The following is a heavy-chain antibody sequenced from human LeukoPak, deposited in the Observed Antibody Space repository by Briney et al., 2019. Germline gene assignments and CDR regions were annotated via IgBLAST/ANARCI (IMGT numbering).Heavy chain of an antibody. CDR1: GYTFTSNY. D-gene: IGHD3-3*01. J-gene: IGHJ5*02. CDR2: ISPSGGST. V-gene: IGHV1-46*01. Sequence: GASVKVSCKAFGYTFTSNYMHWVRQAPGQGPEWMGVISPSGGSTTYAQKFQGRVTITADKSTSTAYMELSSLRSEDTAVYYCAREKTRITIFGVVRNWFDPWGQGTLVTVSS. CDR3: AREKTRITIFGVVRNWFDP.